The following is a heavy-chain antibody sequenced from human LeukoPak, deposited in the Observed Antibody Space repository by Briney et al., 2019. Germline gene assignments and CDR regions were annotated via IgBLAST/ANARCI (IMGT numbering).Heavy chain of an antibody. CDR2: ITSGGSST. Sequence: GGPLRLSCAASGLTFSNYGMSWVRQAPGKGLEWVSAITSGGSSTFYTHSVKGRFAISRDNSKNTLYLQITSLRAEDTAMYYCAKMMSGWSFDYWGLGTLVTVSS. D-gene: IGHD6-13*01. V-gene: IGHV3-23*01. J-gene: IGHJ4*02. CDR3: AKMMSGWSFDY. CDR1: GLTFSNYG.